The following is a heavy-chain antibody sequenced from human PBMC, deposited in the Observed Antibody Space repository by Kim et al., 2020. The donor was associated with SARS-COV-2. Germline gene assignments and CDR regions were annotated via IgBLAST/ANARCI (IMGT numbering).Heavy chain of an antibody. CDR3: ARDSDSGYDSPFDY. CDR2: ISSSSSTI. D-gene: IGHD5-12*01. J-gene: IGHJ4*02. V-gene: IGHV3-48*02. Sequence: GGSLRLSCAASGFTFSSYSMNWVRQAPGKGLEWVSYISSSSSTIYYADSVKGRFTISRDNAKNSLYLQMNSLRDEDTAVYYCARDSDSGYDSPFDYWGQGTLVTVSS. CDR1: GFTFSSYS.